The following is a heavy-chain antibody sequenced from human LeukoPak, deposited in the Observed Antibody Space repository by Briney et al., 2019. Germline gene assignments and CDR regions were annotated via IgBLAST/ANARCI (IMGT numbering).Heavy chain of an antibody. CDR1: GYTFTSYA. D-gene: IGHD2-2*01. CDR3: AGGYCSSTSCYLGSTY. V-gene: IGHV1-3*01. CDR2: TNAGNGNT. J-gene: IGHJ4*02. Sequence: ASVKVSCKASGYTFTSYAMHWVRQAPGQRLEWMGWTNAGNGNTKYSQKFQGRVTITRDTSASTAYMELSSLRSEDTAVYYCAGGYCSSTSCYLGSTYWGQGTLVTVSS.